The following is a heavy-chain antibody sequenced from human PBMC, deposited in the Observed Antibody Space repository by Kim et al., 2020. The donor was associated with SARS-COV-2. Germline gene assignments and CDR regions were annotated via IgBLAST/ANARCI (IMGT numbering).Heavy chain of an antibody. CDR2: INPSGGST. V-gene: IGHV1-46*01. CDR1: GYTFTSYY. D-gene: IGHD3-16*01. CDR3: ARAPQVRGSLVRLVYFDY. Sequence: ASVKVSCKASGYTFTSYYMHWVRQAPGQGLEWMGIINPSGGSTSYAQKFQGRVTMTRDTSTSTVYMELSSLRSEDTAVYYCARAPQVRGSLVRLVYFDYWGQGTLVTVSS. J-gene: IGHJ4*02.